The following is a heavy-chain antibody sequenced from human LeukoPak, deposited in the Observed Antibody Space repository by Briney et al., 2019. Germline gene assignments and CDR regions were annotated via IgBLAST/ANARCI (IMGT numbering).Heavy chain of an antibody. J-gene: IGHJ4*02. CDR3: ARELPYDSSGYYLFDY. D-gene: IGHD3-22*01. CDR1: GGTFSSYA. V-gene: IGHV1-69*13. Sequence: GASVKVSCKASGGTFSSYAISWVRQAPGQGLEWMGGIIPIFGTANYAQKSQGRVTITADESTSTAYMELSSLRSEDTAVYYCARELPYDSSGYYLFDYWGQGTLVTVSS. CDR2: IIPIFGTA.